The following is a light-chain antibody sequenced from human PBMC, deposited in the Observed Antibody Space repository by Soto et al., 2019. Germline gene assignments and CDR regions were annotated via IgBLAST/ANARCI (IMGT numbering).Light chain of an antibody. CDR1: SSDVGAYNY. Sequence: QSALTQPASVSGSPGQSITLSCTGTSSDVGAYNYVSWYQQPPGKAPKLMIYDVSNRPSGVSNRFSGSKSGNTASLTISGLQGEDEAYSYCSSYRNISTLFFGTGTKVTVL. V-gene: IGLV2-14*01. J-gene: IGLJ1*01. CDR3: SSYRNISTLF. CDR2: DVS.